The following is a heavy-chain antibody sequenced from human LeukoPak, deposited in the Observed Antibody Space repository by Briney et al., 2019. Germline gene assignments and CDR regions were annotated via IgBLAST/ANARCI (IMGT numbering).Heavy chain of an antibody. CDR2: IYTSGST. D-gene: IGHD5-24*01. CDR1: GGSISSYY. Sequence: SETLSLTCTVSGGSISSYYWSWIRQPAGKGLEWIGRIYTSGSTNYNPSLKSRVTISVDTSKNQFSLKLSSVTAADTAVYYCAGGRDGYSPSGAFDIWGQGTMVTVSS. CDR3: AGGRDGYSPSGAFDI. J-gene: IGHJ3*02. V-gene: IGHV4-4*07.